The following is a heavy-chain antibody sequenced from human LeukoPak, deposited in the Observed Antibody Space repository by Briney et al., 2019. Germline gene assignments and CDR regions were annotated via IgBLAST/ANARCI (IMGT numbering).Heavy chain of an antibody. J-gene: IGHJ4*02. CDR1: GFTFSSYD. D-gene: IGHD3-22*01. CDR3: AKDQNYYDSSGSPLDY. V-gene: IGHV3-30*18. CDR2: ISYDGSNK. Sequence: GRSLRLSCAASGFTFSSYDMHWVRQAPGKGLEWVAVISYDGSNKYYADSVKGRFTISRDNSKNTLYLQMNSLRAEDTAVYYCAKDQNYYDSSGSPLDYWGQGTLVTVSS.